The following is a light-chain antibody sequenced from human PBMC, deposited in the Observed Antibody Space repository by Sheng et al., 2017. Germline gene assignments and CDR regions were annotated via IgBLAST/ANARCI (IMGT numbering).Light chain of an antibody. Sequence: EIVLTQSPATLSLSPGERATLSCRASQSVSSSYLAWYQQKPGQAPRLLIYDASNRATGIPARFSGSGSGTDFTLTISSLEPEDFAVYYCQQRSKWLTFGGGTKVEIK. CDR3: QQRSKWLT. CDR1: QSVSSSY. CDR2: DAS. V-gene: IGKV3-11*01. J-gene: IGKJ4*01.